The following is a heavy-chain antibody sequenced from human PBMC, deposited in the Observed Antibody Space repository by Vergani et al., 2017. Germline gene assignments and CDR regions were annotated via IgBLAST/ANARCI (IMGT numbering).Heavy chain of an antibody. Sequence: QVQLVQSGAEVKKPGASVKVSCKASGYTFTSYDINWVRQATGQGLEWMGWMNPNSGNTGYAQKFQGRVTMTRNTSISTAYMELGSLRYEDTDVYYCARVKGTRGYGSGSYYPYWGQGTLVTVSS. CDR3: ARVKGTRGYGSGSYYPY. D-gene: IGHD3-10*01. V-gene: IGHV1-8*01. CDR1: GYTFTSYD. J-gene: IGHJ4*02. CDR2: MNPNSGNT.